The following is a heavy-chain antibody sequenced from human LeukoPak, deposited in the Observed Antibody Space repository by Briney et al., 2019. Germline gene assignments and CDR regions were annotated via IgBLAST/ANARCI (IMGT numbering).Heavy chain of an antibody. CDR1: GASISDYY. J-gene: IGHJ2*01. CDR3: ARDYDSSGLRYFDP. D-gene: IGHD3-22*01. V-gene: IGHV4-59*01. Sequence: KPSETLSLTCTVSGASISDYYWSWIRQPPGKGLEWIGYIYYTGSTKYNPSLTSRVTISVDTSKSQFSLKLTSVTAADTAVYYCARDYDSSGLRYFDPWGRGTLVTDSS. CDR2: IYYTGST.